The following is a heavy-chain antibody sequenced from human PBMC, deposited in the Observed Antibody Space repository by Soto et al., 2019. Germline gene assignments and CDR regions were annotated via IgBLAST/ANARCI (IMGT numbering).Heavy chain of an antibody. J-gene: IGHJ4*02. Sequence: PSETLSLTCAVYGGSFSGYYWSWIRQPPGKGLEWIGEVTRSGSTNYNPSLKSRVTISIDTSNKHLSLHLSSVTAADTAVYYCARQKVSRFYGEVDFFDYWGLGTLVTVSS. CDR2: VTRSGST. CDR1: GGSFSGYY. D-gene: IGHD4-17*01. CDR3: ARQKVSRFYGEVDFFDY. V-gene: IGHV4-34*01.